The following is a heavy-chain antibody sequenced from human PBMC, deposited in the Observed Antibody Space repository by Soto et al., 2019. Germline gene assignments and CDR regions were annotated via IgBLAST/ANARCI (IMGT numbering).Heavy chain of an antibody. CDR3: ATACRDGYNCLDY. V-gene: IGHV1-18*01. J-gene: IGHJ4*02. CDR2: ISAYNGNT. Sequence: ASVKVSCKASGYTFTSYGISWVRQAPGQGLEWMGWISAYNGNTNYAQKLQGRVTMTRDSSISTAYLELSGLTSDDTAVYYCATACRDGYNCLDYWGQGTLVTVSS. CDR1: GYTFTSYG. D-gene: IGHD5-12*01.